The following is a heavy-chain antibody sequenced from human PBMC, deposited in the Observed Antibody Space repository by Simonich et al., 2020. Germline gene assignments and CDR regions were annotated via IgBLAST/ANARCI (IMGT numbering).Heavy chain of an antibody. CDR1: GGSISSYY. Sequence: QVQLQESGPGLVKPSETLSLTCTVSGGSISSYYWSWIRQPPGEGLEWIGYIYYSGSTNYTPSLKSRVTISVDTSKNQFSLKLSSVTAADTAVYYCARLPDYWGQGTLVTVSS. V-gene: IGHV4-59*08. CDR2: IYYSGST. J-gene: IGHJ4*02. CDR3: ARLPDY.